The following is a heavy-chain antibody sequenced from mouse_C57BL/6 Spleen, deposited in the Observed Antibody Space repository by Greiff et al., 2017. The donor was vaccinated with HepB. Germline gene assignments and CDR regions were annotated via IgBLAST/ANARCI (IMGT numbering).Heavy chain of an antibody. CDR3: ARGYYGSKTWFAY. CDR1: GYTFTSYW. Sequence: VQLQQPGAELVMPGASVKLSCKASGYTFTSYWMHWVKQRPGQGLEWIGEIDPSDSYTNYNQKFKGKSTLTVDKSSSTAYMQLSSLTSEDSAVYYCARGYYGSKTWFAYWGQGTLVAGSA. J-gene: IGHJ3*01. V-gene: IGHV1-69*01. CDR2: IDPSDSYT. D-gene: IGHD1-1*01.